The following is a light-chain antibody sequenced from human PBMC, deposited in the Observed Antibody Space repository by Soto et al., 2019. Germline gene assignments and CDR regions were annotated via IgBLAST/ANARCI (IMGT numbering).Light chain of an antibody. CDR2: GAS. J-gene: IGKJ2*01. CDR1: QSVSSSY. V-gene: IGKV3-20*01. CDR3: QQYGSSYT. Sequence: ETVLTQSPGTLSLSPGDRATLSCRASQSVSSSYLAWYQQKGGQAPRLLIYGASRRATGTPDRFSGSGSGTDFTLTISRLEPEDFAVYYCQQYGSSYTFGQGTKVDIK.